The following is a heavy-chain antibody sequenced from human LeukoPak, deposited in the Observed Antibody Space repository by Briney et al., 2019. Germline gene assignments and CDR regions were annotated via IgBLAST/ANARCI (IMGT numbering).Heavy chain of an antibody. V-gene: IGHV3-48*01. D-gene: IGHD1-1*01. CDR1: GFTFNGYS. J-gene: IGHJ4*02. CDR2: IGSTSGVI. CDR3: AKYRGRGWNDNFGY. Sequence: GGSLRLSCAASGFTFNGYSMNWFRRAPGKGLEWISYIGSTSGVILYADSVKGRFSISRDNAKNSLYLQMNSLRAEDTAVYFFAKYRGRGWNDNFGYWGQGTLVTVSS.